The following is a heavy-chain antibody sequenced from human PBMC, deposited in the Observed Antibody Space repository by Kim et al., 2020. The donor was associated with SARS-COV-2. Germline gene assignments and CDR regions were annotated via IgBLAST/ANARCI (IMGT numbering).Heavy chain of an antibody. V-gene: IGHV4-31*03. CDR1: GGSISSGGYY. Sequence: SETLSLTCTVSGGSISSGGYYWSWIRQHPGKGLEWIGYIYYSGSTYYNPSLKSRVTISVDTSKNQFSLKLSSVTAADTAVYYCASGPRYYYDSSGYYSPFDYWGQGTLVTVSS. CDR2: IYYSGST. D-gene: IGHD3-22*01. J-gene: IGHJ4*02. CDR3: ASGPRYYYDSSGYYSPFDY.